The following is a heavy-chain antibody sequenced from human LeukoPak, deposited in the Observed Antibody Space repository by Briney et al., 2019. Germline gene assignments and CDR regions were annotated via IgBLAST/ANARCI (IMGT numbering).Heavy chain of an antibody. J-gene: IGHJ5*02. Sequence: PSETLSLTCTVSGVSIINYDYYWGWIRQPPGRGLEWIVSMHYSGSTYLNPSLKSRVPISVDTSKNQFSLNLSSVTAADTAVYYCTRSCGSTSCSDGDWFDPWGQGTLVTVSS. D-gene: IGHD2-2*01. CDR2: MHYSGST. V-gene: IGHV4-39*01. CDR3: TRSCGSTSCSDGDWFDP. CDR1: GVSIINYDYY.